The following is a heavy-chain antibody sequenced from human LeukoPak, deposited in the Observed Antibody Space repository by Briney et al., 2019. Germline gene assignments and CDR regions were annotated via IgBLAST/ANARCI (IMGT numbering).Heavy chain of an antibody. J-gene: IGHJ5*02. CDR2: IYSGGST. Sequence: GGSLRLSCAASGFTVSSNYMSWVRRAPGKGLEWVSVIYSGGSTYYADSVKGRFTISRDNSKNTLYLQMNSLRAEDTAVYYCARRTGRILDNWFDPWGQGTLVTVSS. V-gene: IGHV3-66*04. CDR3: ARRTGRILDNWFDP. CDR1: GFTVSSNY. D-gene: IGHD3-10*01.